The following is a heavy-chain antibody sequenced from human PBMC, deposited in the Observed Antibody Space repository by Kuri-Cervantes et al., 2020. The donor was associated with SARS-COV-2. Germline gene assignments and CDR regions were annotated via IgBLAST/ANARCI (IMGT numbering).Heavy chain of an antibody. CDR2: IYHTGST. V-gene: IGHV4-61*01. J-gene: IGHJ4*02. D-gene: IGHD3-16*01. CDR1: GGSISSESYY. Sequence: SETLFLTCTVSGGSISSESYYWSWIRQPPGRGLEWVGHIYHTGSTNYNPSLKSRLTISVDTSKSQFSLKLSSVTAADTAVYYCARSVIIFGGVIFDQRGQGTLVTVSS. CDR3: ARSVIIFGGVIFDQ.